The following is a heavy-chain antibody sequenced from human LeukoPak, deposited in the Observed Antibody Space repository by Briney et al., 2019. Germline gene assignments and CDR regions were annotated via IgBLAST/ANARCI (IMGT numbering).Heavy chain of an antibody. CDR3: ARRVVRGIP. V-gene: IGHV3-11*04. CDR1: GFTVSSNY. D-gene: IGHD3-10*01. J-gene: IGHJ4*02. Sequence: KAGGSLRLSCAASGFTVSSNYMSWVRQAPGKGLEWVSYISSSGSTIYYADPVKGRFTISRDNARNSLYLQMNSLRAEDTAVYYCARRVVRGIPWGQGTLVTVSS. CDR2: ISSSGSTI.